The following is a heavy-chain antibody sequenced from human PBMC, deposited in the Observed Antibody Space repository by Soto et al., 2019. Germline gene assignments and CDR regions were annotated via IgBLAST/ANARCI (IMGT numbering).Heavy chain of an antibody. CDR1: GGSISSSSYY. CDR2: IYYSGST. CDR3: ARHGSYDYHRFKWFDP. J-gene: IGHJ5*02. V-gene: IGHV4-39*01. Sequence: QLQLQESGPGLVKPSETLSLTCTVSGGSISSSSYYWGWIRQPPVKWLEWIGSIYYSGSTYYNPSLQSRVNISVDTSKNQFSLKLSSVTAADTAVYYCARHGSYDYHRFKWFDPWGQGTLVNVSS. D-gene: IGHD5-12*01.